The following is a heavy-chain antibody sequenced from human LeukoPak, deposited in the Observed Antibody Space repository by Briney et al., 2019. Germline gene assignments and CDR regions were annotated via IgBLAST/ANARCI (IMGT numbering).Heavy chain of an antibody. D-gene: IGHD5/OR15-5a*01. V-gene: IGHV3-30*02. CDR1: GFTFSSYG. CDR2: ISFSGSNV. CDR3: AKPTTGSSTAAGLDY. Sequence: PGGSLRLSCAASGFTFSSYGMYWVRQAPGKGLEWVSYISFSGSNVHYADSVKGRFTISRDNSKSTLFLQMNSLRPEDTAVYYCAKPTTGSSTAAGLDYWGRGTLVTVSS. J-gene: IGHJ4*02.